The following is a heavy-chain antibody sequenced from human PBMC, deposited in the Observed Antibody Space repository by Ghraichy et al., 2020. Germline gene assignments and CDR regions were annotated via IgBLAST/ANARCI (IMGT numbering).Heavy chain of an antibody. J-gene: IGHJ6*02. CDR1: GFTFSSYS. CDR3: ATTVAHYYYYGMDV. D-gene: IGHD4-23*01. CDR2: ISSSSSYI. V-gene: IGHV3-21*01. Sequence: GGSLRLSCAASGFTFSSYSMNWVRQAPGKGLEWVSSISSSSSYIYYADSVKGRFTISRDNDKNSLYLQMNSLRAEDTAVYYCATTVAHYYYYGMDVWGQGTTVTVSS.